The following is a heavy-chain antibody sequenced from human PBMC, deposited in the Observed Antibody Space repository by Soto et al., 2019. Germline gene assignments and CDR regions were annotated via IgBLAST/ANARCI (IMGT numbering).Heavy chain of an antibody. D-gene: IGHD6-19*01. CDR2: ISYDGINE. CDR3: ARSIAVAEAPVH. Sequence: QELVVESGGGVVQPGRSLRLSCAASGFSVSSYAMHWVRQAPGKGLEWVALISYDGINEYHADSVKGRFTISRDTSKNTLYLQMNSLRAEDTAVYFCARSIAVAEAPVHWGQGTLVTVSS. V-gene: IGHV3-30-3*01. CDR1: GFSVSSYA. J-gene: IGHJ4*02.